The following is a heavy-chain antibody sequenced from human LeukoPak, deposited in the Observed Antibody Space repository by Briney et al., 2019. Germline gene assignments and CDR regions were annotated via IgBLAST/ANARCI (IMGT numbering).Heavy chain of an antibody. CDR2: IYYSGST. D-gene: IGHD6-6*01. Sequence: SETLSLTCTVSGGSISSYYWSWIRQPPGKGLEWIGYIYYSGSTNYNPSLKSRVTISVDTSKNQFSLKLSSVTAADTAVYYCARVAREYSSSGYYYYYMDVWGKGTTVTVSS. CDR1: GGSISSYY. CDR3: ARVAREYSSSGYYYYYMDV. J-gene: IGHJ6*03. V-gene: IGHV4-59*01.